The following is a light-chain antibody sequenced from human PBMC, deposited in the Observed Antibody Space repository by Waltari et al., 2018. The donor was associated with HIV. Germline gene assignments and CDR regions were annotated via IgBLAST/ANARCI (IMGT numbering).Light chain of an antibody. V-gene: IGLV1-44*01. J-gene: IGLJ2*01. CDR1: NSNIGSNT. Sequence: QSVLTQPPSASGTPGQRVTISCSGSNSNIGSNTVNWYQQLPGTAPKLLIYNNNQRPSGVTDRISGSKSGTSASLAISGLQSEDEADYYCAAWDDSLNGVVFGGGTKLTVL. CDR2: NNN. CDR3: AAWDDSLNGVV.